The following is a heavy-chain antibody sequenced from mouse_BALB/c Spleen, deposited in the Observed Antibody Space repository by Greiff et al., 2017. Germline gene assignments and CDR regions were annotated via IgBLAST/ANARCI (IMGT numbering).Heavy chain of an antibody. CDR2: IWTGGGT. V-gene: IGHV2-9-2*01. J-gene: IGHJ4*01. CDR3: VRQLEAMDY. D-gene: IGHD2-12*01. CDR1: GFSLTSYD. Sequence: VHLVESGPGLVAPSQSLSITCTVSGFSLTSYDISWIRQPPGKGLEWLGVIWTGGGTNYNSAFMSRLSISKDNSKSQVFLKMNSLQTDDTAIYYCVRQLEAMDYWGQGTSVTVSS.